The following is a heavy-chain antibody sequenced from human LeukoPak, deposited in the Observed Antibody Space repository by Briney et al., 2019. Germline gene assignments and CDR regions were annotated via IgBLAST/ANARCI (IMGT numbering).Heavy chain of an antibody. V-gene: IGHV3-7*04. CDR3: ARVGYIDEGIDY. J-gene: IGHJ4*02. CDR2: IKQDGSKK. Sequence: GGSLRLSCVASGFPFSSYWMTWVRQAPGKGLEWVANIKQDGSKKSYVDSVKGRFTISRDNAKNSLYLQMNSLRAEDTAIYYCARVGYIDEGIDYWGQGTLVTVSS. CDR1: GFPFSSYW. D-gene: IGHD5-24*01.